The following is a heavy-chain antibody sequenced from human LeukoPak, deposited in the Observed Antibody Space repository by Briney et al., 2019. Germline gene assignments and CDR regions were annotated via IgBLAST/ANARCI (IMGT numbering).Heavy chain of an antibody. V-gene: IGHV3-7*05. J-gene: IGHJ4*02. Sequence: GGSLRLSCAASGFTFSIHWMSWVRQAPGKGLEWVGNIKQDGSEKYYVDSVKGRFTISRDNAKNSLYLQMNSLRGEDTAVYYCARDMDRGAAEIDYWGQGTLVTVSS. CDR1: GFTFSIHW. CDR3: ARDMDRGAAEIDY. CDR2: IKQDGSEK. D-gene: IGHD3-10*01.